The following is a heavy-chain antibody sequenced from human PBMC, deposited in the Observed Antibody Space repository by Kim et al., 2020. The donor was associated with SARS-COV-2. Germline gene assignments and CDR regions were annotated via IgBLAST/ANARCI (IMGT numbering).Heavy chain of an antibody. CDR3: ALLGVTVVPAASPLDY. Sequence: ASVKVSCKASGYTFTGYYMHWVRQAPGQGLEWMGRINPNSGGTNYAQKFQGRVTMTRDTSISTAYMELSRLRSDDTAVYYCALLGVTVVPAASPLDYWGQGTLVTVSS. V-gene: IGHV1-2*06. CDR2: INPNSGGT. D-gene: IGHD2-2*01. J-gene: IGHJ4*02. CDR1: GYTFTGYY.